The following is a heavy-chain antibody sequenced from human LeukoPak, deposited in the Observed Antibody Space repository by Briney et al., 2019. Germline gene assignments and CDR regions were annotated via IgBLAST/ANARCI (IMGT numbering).Heavy chain of an antibody. CDR1: GFTFSSYA. CDR3: ARDPGRYFDWLFPTDEYFQH. D-gene: IGHD3-9*01. CDR2: ISGSGGST. Sequence: GGSLRLSCAASGFTFSSYAMSWVRQAPGKGLEWVSAISGSGGSTYYADSVKGRFTISRDNSKNTLYLQMDSLRAEDTAVYYCARDPGRYFDWLFPTDEYFQHWGQGTLVTVSS. V-gene: IGHV3-23*01. J-gene: IGHJ1*01.